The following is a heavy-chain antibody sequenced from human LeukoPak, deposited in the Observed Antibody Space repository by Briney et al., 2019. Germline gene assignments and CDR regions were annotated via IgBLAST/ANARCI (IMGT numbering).Heavy chain of an antibody. CDR3: ARVLGAGSYYWFDP. J-gene: IGHJ5*02. Sequence: GGSLRLSCAASGFTVSSNYMSWVRQAPGKGLEWVSVIYSGGSTYYADSVKGRFTISRDNSKNTLYLQMNSLRAEDTAVYYCARVLGAGSYYWFDPWGQGTLVTVSS. CDR2: IYSGGST. D-gene: IGHD3-10*01. V-gene: IGHV3-53*05. CDR1: GFTVSSNY.